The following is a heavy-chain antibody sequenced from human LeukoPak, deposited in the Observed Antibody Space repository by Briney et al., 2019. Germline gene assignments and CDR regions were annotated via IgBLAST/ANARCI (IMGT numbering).Heavy chain of an antibody. CDR1: GYTLTELS. J-gene: IGHJ3*02. Sequence: ASVKVSCKVSGYTLTELSMHWVRQAPGKGLEWMGGFDPEDGETIYAQKFQGRVTMSTDTVTSTAYMELRSLRSDDTAVYYCASSSGYYGWWVELHDAFDIWGQGTMVTVSS. D-gene: IGHD3-22*01. V-gene: IGHV1-24*01. CDR3: ASSSGYYGWWVELHDAFDI. CDR2: FDPEDGET.